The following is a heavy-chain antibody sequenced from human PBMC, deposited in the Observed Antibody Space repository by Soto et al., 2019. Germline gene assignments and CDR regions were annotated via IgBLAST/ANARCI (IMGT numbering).Heavy chain of an antibody. CDR2: IYYSGST. CDR3: ARTYIVVVVAATLIWFEP. V-gene: IGHV4-59*08. CDR1: GGSISSYY. D-gene: IGHD2-15*01. Sequence: SATLSLTCTVSGGSISSYYWSWIRQPPGKGLEGIGYIYYSGSTNYNPSLKSRVTISVDTSKNQFSLKLSPVTAADTAVYYCARTYIVVVVAATLIWFEPWGQGTLVTVSS. J-gene: IGHJ5*02.